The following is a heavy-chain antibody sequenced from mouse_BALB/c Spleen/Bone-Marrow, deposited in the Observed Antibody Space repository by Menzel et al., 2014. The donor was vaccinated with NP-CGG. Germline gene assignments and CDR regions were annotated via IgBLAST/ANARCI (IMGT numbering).Heavy chain of an antibody. CDR2: INPSNGGT. CDR3: TRGRTWDFDY. D-gene: IGHD4-1*01. J-gene: IGHJ2*01. Sequence: QVQLQQSGAELVKPGASVKLSCEASGYTFTSYYMYWVKRRPGQGLEWIGEINPSNGGTNFNEKFKSRATLTVDKSSSTAYMQLSSLTSEDSAVYYCTRGRTWDFDYWGQGTTLTVSS. V-gene: IGHV1S81*02. CDR1: GYTFTSYY.